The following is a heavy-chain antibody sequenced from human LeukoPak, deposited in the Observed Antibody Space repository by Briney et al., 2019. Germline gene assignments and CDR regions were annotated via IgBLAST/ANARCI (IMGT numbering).Heavy chain of an antibody. Sequence: GGSLRLSCAASGFTFSNHWMHWVRQAPGKGLEWVSSISSSSSYIYYADSVKGRFTISRDNAKNSLYLQMNSLRAEDTAVYYCAREGGSGSYSSWFDPWGQGTLVTVSS. J-gene: IGHJ5*02. CDR3: AREGGSGSYSSWFDP. CDR1: GFTFSNHW. CDR2: ISSSSSYI. D-gene: IGHD3-10*01. V-gene: IGHV3-21*01.